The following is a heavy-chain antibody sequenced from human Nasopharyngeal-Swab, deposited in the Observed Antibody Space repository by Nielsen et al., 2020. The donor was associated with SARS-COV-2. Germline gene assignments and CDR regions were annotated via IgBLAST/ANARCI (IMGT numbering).Heavy chain of an antibody. J-gene: IGHJ5*02. Sequence: REAPGKGLEWIGYIYYSGSTYYNPSLKSRVTISVDTSKNQFSLKLSSVTAADTAVYYCARVLELRSGWFDPWGQGTLVTVSS. D-gene: IGHD1-7*01. V-gene: IGHV4-30-2*04. CDR3: ARVLELRSGWFDP. CDR2: IYYSGST.